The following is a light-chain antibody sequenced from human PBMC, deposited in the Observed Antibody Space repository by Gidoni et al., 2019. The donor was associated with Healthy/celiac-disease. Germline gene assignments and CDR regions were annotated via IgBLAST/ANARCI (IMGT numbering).Light chain of an antibody. CDR2: GAS. CDR1: QSVSSSY. V-gene: IGKV3-20*01. J-gene: IGKJ4*01. CDR3: QQYGSSPLT. Sequence: EIALTQSPGTLSLSPGERATLSCRDSQSVSSSYLAWYQQKPGQAPRLLIYGASSRATGIPDRFSGSGSGTDFTLTISRLEPEDIAVYYCQQYGSSPLTFGGGTKVEIK.